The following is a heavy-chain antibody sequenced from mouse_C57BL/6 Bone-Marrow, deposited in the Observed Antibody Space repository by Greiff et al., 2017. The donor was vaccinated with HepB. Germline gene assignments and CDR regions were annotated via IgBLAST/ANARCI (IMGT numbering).Heavy chain of an antibody. V-gene: IGHV1-52*01. Sequence: QVQLQQPGAELVRPGSSVKLSCKASGYTFTSYWMHWVKQRPIQGLEWIGNIDPSDSETHYNQKFKDKATLTVDKSSSTAYMQLSSLTSEDSAVYYCARFGNSVYWYFDVWGTGTTVTVSS. CDR2: IDPSDSET. CDR3: ARFGNSVYWYFDV. J-gene: IGHJ1*03. D-gene: IGHD2-1*01. CDR1: GYTFTSYW.